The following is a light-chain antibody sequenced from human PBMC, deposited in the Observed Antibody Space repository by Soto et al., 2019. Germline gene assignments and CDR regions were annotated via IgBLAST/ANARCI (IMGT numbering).Light chain of an antibody. Sequence: SYELTQPPSVSVAPGQTARITCGGNNLGSKSVHWYQQKPGQAPVVVVYDDSGRPSWIPERFSGSNSGNTATLTISRVEAGDEADYFCQVWASSNNLHVVFGGGTKLTVL. V-gene: IGLV3-21*02. CDR2: DDS. CDR1: NLGSKS. CDR3: QVWASSNNLHVV. J-gene: IGLJ2*01.